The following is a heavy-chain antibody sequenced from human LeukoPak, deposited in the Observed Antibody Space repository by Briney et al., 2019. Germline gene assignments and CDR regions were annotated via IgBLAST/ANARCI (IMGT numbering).Heavy chain of an antibody. CDR2: INPNSGGT. D-gene: IGHD3-22*01. Sequence: ASVKVSCKASGYTFTGYYMHWVRQARGQGLEWMAWINPNSGGTNYAQEFQGRVTMTRDTSISTAYMELSRPRSDDTAVYYCARGGRGWLSPYYFDYWGQGTLVTVSS. V-gene: IGHV1-2*02. CDR3: ARGGRGWLSPYYFDY. CDR1: GYTFTGYY. J-gene: IGHJ4*02.